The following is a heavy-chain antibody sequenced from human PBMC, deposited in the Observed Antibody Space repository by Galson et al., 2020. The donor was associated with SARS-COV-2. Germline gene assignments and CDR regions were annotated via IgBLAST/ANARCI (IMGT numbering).Heavy chain of an antibody. J-gene: IGHJ1*01. CDR1: GFTFTDYY. Sequence: ASVQVSCKASGFTFTDYYMNWVRQAPGQGLEWVGWINPYSGDTDQAQNFQGRVTMTSDTTINTAYMELSSLTSDDTAIYYCASGDYGVSWGQGTLITVSS. CDR3: ASGDYGVS. D-gene: IGHD4-17*01. CDR2: INPYSGDT. V-gene: IGHV1-2*02.